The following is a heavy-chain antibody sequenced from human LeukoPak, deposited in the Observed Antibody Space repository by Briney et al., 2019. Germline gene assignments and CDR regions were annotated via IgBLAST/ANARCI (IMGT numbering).Heavy chain of an antibody. D-gene: IGHD6-19*01. CDR1: GFTFSGYA. CDR2: ISYDGTNK. Sequence: GRSLRLSCAASGFTFSGYAMHWVRQAPGKGLEWVAVISYDGTNKYYADSVKGRFTISRDNSKNTLYLQMNSLRAEDTAVYYCARVGYSSGLGGYFDYWGQGTLVTVSS. V-gene: IGHV3-30*04. CDR3: ARVGYSSGLGGYFDY. J-gene: IGHJ4*02.